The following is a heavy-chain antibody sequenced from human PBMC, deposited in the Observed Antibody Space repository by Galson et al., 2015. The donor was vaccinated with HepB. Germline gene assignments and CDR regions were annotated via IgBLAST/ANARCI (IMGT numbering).Heavy chain of an antibody. CDR1: GFTVSADY. CDR2: IYSDGSA. D-gene: IGHD3-10*01. J-gene: IGHJ4*02. CDR3: ARTRWAEF. Sequence: SLRLSCAASGFTVSADYMNWVRQAPGKGLEWVSVIYSDGSAYYADSVKGRFIISGDNSKNTLYLQMNSLRAEDTAVYYCARTRWAEFWGQGTLVTISS. V-gene: IGHV3-66*02.